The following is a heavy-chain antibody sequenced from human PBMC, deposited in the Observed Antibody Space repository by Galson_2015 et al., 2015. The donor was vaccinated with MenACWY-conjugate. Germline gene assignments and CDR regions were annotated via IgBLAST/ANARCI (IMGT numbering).Heavy chain of an antibody. V-gene: IGHV3-74*01. CDR2: INSDGRST. CDR1: GFTFSTYW. CDR3: ARLGGNYRTTSHFDY. D-gene: IGHD1-26*01. Sequence: SLRLSCAASGFTFSTYWMHWVRQAPGKGLVWVSRINSDGRSTSYADSVKGRFTISRDNAKNTLYLQMNSLRAEDTAVYYCARLGGNYRTTSHFDYWGQGTVIIVSS. J-gene: IGHJ4*03.